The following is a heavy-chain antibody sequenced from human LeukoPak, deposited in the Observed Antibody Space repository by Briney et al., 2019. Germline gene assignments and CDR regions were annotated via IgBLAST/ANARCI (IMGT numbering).Heavy chain of an antibody. CDR3: ARVVSGDFWSGYPHPYWFDP. CDR2: IYYSGST. D-gene: IGHD3-3*01. Sequence: SETLPLTCTVSGGSISSYYWSWIRQPPGKGLEWIGYIYYSGSTNYNPSLKSRVTISVDTSKNQFSLKLSSVTAADTAVYYCARVVSGDFWSGYPHPYWFDPWGQGTLVTVSS. J-gene: IGHJ5*02. V-gene: IGHV4-59*01. CDR1: GGSISSYY.